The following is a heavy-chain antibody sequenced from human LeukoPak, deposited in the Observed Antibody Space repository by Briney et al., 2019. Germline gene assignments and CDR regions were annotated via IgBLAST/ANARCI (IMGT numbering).Heavy chain of an antibody. D-gene: IGHD6-13*01. J-gene: IGHJ3*02. V-gene: IGHV4-59*01. CDR1: GGSISSYY. Sequence: SSETLSLTCAASGGSISSYYWSWVRQPPGKGLEWIGYIYYSGSTNYNPSLKNRVTISVDTSKNQFSLKLSSVSAADTAVYYCARDLATATTADRALDIWGQGTMVTVSS. CDR3: ARDLATATTADRALDI. CDR2: IYYSGST.